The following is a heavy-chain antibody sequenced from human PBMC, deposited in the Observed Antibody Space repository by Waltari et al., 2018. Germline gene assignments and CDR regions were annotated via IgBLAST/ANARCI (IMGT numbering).Heavy chain of an antibody. CDR2: INPNSGGT. J-gene: IGHJ6*02. Sequence: QVQLVQSGAEVKKPGASVKVSCKASGYTFTGYYMHWVRQAPGQGLEWMGWINPNSGGTNEAQKFQGRVTMTRDTSISTAYMELSRLRSDDTAVYYCAREATVTTGGYYYGMDVWGQGTTVTVSS. CDR1: GYTFTGYY. D-gene: IGHD4-4*01. CDR3: AREATVTTGGYYYGMDV. V-gene: IGHV1-2*02.